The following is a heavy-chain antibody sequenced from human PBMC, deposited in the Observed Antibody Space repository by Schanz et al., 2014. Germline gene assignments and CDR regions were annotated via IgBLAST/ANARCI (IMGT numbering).Heavy chain of an antibody. J-gene: IGHJ3*02. Sequence: VQLVESGGGLVQPGGSLRLSCAASGFTFSNYAMGWVRQTPGKGLEWVALISYDGSSKNHADSVQGRFTISRDNSKNALYLQIDSLRAEDTAVYYCARGIITMVRGGDVGAFDIWGQGTMVTVSS. CDR2: ISYDGSSK. CDR1: GFTFSNYA. V-gene: IGHV3-33*08. D-gene: IGHD3-10*01. CDR3: ARGIITMVRGGDVGAFDI.